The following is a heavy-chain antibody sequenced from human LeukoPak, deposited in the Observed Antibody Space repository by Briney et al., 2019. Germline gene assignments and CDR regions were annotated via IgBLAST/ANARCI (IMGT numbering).Heavy chain of an antibody. Sequence: GASVKVSCKASGYTFTSYGISWVRQAPGQGLEWMGWISAYNGNTNYAQKLQGRVTMTTDTSTSTAYMELRSLRSDDTAVYYCARVQAYYYDSSGYPGDYWGQGTLVTVSS. V-gene: IGHV1-18*01. D-gene: IGHD3-22*01. CDR1: GYTFTSYG. J-gene: IGHJ4*02. CDR3: ARVQAYYYDSSGYPGDY. CDR2: ISAYNGNT.